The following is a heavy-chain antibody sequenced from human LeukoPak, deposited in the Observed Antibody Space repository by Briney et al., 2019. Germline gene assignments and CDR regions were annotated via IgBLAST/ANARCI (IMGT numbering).Heavy chain of an antibody. V-gene: IGHV4-59*06. J-gene: IGHJ2*01. CDR3: ARSDRSHWYFDL. CDR1: GGSISSYY. CDR2: IYYSGSA. Sequence: SETLSLTCTVSGGSISSYYWSWIRQHPGKGLEWIGYIYYSGSAYYNPSLKSRVTISVDTSKNQFSLKLSSVTAADTAVYYCARSDRSHWYFDLWGRGTLVTVSS. D-gene: IGHD2-21*01.